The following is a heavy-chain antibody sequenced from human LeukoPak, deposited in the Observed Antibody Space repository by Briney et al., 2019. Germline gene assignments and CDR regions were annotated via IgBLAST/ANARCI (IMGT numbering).Heavy chain of an antibody. CDR2: ISSSSTI. CDR3: ARDRGGANDFWSGYYTGYFDY. Sequence: GGSLRLSCAASGFTFNNYNMNWVRQAPGKGLEWVSYISSSSTIYYADSVKGRFTISRDNAKNSLYLQMNSLRAEDTAVYYCARDRGGANDFWSGYYTGYFDYWGQGTLVTVSS. D-gene: IGHD3-3*01. CDR1: GFTFNNYN. J-gene: IGHJ4*02. V-gene: IGHV3-48*01.